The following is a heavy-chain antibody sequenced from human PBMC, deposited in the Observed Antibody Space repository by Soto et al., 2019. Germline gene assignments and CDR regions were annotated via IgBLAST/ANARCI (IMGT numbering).Heavy chain of an antibody. J-gene: IGHJ6*03. D-gene: IGHD2-2*01. CDR2: MNPNSGNT. Sequence: ASVKVSCKASGYTFTSYDINWVRQATGQGLEWMGWMNPNSGNTGYAQKFQGRVTMTRNTSISTAYMELSSLRSEDTAVYYCARGNIVVVPAARGKYYMDVWGKGTTVPVSS. V-gene: IGHV1-8*01. CDR3: ARGNIVVVPAARGKYYMDV. CDR1: GYTFTSYD.